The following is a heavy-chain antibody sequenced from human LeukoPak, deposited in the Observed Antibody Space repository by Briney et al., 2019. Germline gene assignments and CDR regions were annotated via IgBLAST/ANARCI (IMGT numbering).Heavy chain of an antibody. CDR3: ARVAVAATRVDFDY. CDR2: IKQDGSEK. J-gene: IGHJ4*02. V-gene: IGHV3-7*01. CDR1: GFIFSSHW. Sequence: GGSLRLSCAASGFIFSSHWMSWVRQAPGKGLEWVANIKQDGSEKYYVDFVMGRFTISRDNAKNSLYLQMNSLRDEDTAVYYCARVAVAATRVDFDYWGQGTLVTVSS. D-gene: IGHD1-26*01.